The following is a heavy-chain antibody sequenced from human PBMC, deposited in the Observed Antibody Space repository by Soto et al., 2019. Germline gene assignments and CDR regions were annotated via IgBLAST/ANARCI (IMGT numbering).Heavy chain of an antibody. D-gene: IGHD3-10*01. CDR2: ISVFNGNT. Sequence: APVKVSLKASGYTLTSYGINRVRPAPGQGLEWMGWISVFNGNTNYAQKLQGRVTMTTDTSTSTAYMELRSLRSDDTAVYYCASGWFGEFVYYFDYWGQGTLVTVSS. J-gene: IGHJ4*02. CDR1: GYTLTSYG. CDR3: ASGWFGEFVYYFDY. V-gene: IGHV1-18*01.